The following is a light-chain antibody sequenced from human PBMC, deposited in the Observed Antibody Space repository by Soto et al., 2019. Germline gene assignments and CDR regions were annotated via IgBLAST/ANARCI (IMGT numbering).Light chain of an antibody. CDR2: AAS. J-gene: IGKJ4*01. V-gene: IGKV1-39*01. CDR3: QQSYSTLVLT. CDR1: QGVDSD. Sequence: IQMTQSPSSLSASVGDRVTITCRASQGVDSDLSWYQQKPGKAPKLLIYAASSLHSGVPTRFRGSGSGTHFTLSISSLQPEDVATYYCQQSYSTLVLTFGGGTKVELK.